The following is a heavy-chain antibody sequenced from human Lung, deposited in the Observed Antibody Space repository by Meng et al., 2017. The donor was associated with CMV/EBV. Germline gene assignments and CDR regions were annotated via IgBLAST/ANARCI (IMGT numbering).Heavy chain of an antibody. CDR1: GFTISNAK. Sequence: GGSXRLSCAGSGFTISNAKISWVRQAPGKGLEWVARIKPTTEHETIDYAAPVEGRFTISRDDSRNTVYLQMNSLKSEDTAVYFCTTVNWNYYDYWGQGTVVTVSS. V-gene: IGHV3-15*01. CDR2: IKPTTEHETI. J-gene: IGHJ4*02. CDR3: TTVNWNYYDY. D-gene: IGHD1-1*01.